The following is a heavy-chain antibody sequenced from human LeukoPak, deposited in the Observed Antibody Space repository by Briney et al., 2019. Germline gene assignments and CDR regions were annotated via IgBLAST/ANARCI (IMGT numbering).Heavy chain of an antibody. CDR3: ARGQWQGGILDY. D-gene: IGHD6-19*01. J-gene: IGHJ4*02. V-gene: IGHV1-69*02. CDR1: GGTFSTYT. Sequence: SVKVSCKASGGTFSTYTISWVRQAPGQGLEWMGRIIPMFGIANYAQKFQGRVTITADKSTSTAYMALSSLRSEDTAVYYCARGQWQGGILDYWGQGTLVTVSS. CDR2: IIPMFGIA.